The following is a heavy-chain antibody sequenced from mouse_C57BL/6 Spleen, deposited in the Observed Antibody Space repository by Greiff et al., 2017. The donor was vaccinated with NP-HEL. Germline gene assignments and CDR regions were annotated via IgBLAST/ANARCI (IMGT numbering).Heavy chain of an antibody. CDR3: ARAPPNYYGSSSYAMDY. V-gene: IGHV1-69*01. CDR1: GYTFTSYW. J-gene: IGHJ4*01. CDR2: IDPSDSYT. D-gene: IGHD1-1*01. Sequence: QVQLQQPGAELVMPGASVKLSCKASGYTFTSYWMHWVKQRPGQGLEWIGEIDPSDSYTNYNQKFKGKSTLTVDKSSSTAYMQLSSLTSEDSAVYYCARAPPNYYGSSSYAMDYWGQGTSVTVSS.